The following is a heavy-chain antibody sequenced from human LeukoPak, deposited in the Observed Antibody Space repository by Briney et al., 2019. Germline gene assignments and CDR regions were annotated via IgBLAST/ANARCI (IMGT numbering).Heavy chain of an antibody. J-gene: IGHJ1*01. CDR2: IKSKTDGGTT. CDR1: GFTFSNTW. CDR3: TTDPTEGYCGGDCYAYFQH. V-gene: IGHV3-15*01. D-gene: IGHD2-21*02. Sequence: GGSLRLSCAASGFTFSNTWMSWVRQAPGKGLEWVGRIKSKTDGGTTDYAAPVKGRFTISRDDSKNTLYLQMNSLKTEDTAVYYCTTDPTEGYCGGDCYAYFQHWGQGTLVTVSS.